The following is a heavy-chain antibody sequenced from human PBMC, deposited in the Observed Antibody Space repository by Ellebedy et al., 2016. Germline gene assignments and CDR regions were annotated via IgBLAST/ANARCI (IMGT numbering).Heavy chain of an antibody. D-gene: IGHD1-1*01. CDR3: ASDWTTQPGNFDY. V-gene: IGHV3-21*01. Sequence: GESLKISCAASGFTVSSNYLTWVRQAPGKGLEWVSAISGSGGSTYYADSVKGRFTISRDNAKNSLYLQMNSLRAEDTAVYYCASDWTTQPGNFDYWGQGTLVTVSS. CDR2: ISGSGGST. J-gene: IGHJ4*02. CDR1: GFTVSSNY.